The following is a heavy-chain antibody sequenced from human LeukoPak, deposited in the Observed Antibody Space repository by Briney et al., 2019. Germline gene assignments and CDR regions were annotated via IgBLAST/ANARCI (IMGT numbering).Heavy chain of an antibody. CDR1: GYTFTSYG. CDR2: INPSVGST. Sequence: ASVKVSCKASGYTFTSYGISWVRQAPGQGLEWMGIINPSVGSTTYTQKFQGRVAMTSDMSTNTLYMELSSLRSEDTAVYFCAREGYCSGSICYSFDYWGQGTLVTVPS. D-gene: IGHD2-15*01. V-gene: IGHV1-46*01. CDR3: AREGYCSGSICYSFDY. J-gene: IGHJ4*02.